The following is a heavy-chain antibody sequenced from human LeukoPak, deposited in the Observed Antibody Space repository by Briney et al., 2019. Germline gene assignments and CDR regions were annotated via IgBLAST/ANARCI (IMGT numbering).Heavy chain of an antibody. CDR3: AKGGFGFGELKFDY. CDR1: GITFSSYA. J-gene: IGHJ4*02. V-gene: IGHV3-23*01. D-gene: IGHD3-10*01. CDR2: ISGSGGRT. Sequence: GGSLRLSCAASGITFSSYAMSWVRQAPGKGLEWVSGISGSGGRTYYADSVKGRCTISRDNSKNRMYLQMNSLRAEDTAVYHCAKGGFGFGELKFDYWGQGTLVTVSS.